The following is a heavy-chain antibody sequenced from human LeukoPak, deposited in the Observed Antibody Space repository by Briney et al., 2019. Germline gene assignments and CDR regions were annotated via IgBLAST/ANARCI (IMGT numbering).Heavy chain of an antibody. CDR3: ARGPGYGHYFDY. J-gene: IGHJ4*02. CDR1: GFTFDTYP. D-gene: IGHD5-12*01. V-gene: IGHV3-48*02. Sequence: GGSLLLSCAAAGFTFDTYPMNWVRQAPGRGLEWISYISSNRDTIYYAASVKGRFTISRDNARYSLYLQMNSLRDEDTAVYYCARGPGYGHYFDYWGQGALVTVSS. CDR2: ISSNRDTI.